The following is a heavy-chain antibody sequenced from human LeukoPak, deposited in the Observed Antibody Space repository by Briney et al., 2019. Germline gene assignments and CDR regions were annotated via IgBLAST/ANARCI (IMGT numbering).Heavy chain of an antibody. D-gene: IGHD3-22*01. CDR2: IRYDGSNK. CDR1: GFTFSSYG. V-gene: IGHV3-30*02. J-gene: IGHJ4*02. Sequence: GGSLRLSCAASGFTFSSYGMDWVRQAPGKGLEWVAFIRYDGSNKYYADSVKGRFTISRDNSKNTLYLQMNSLRAEDTAVYYCAKGTYYYDSSGWRYFDYWGQGTLVTVSS. CDR3: AKGTYYYDSSGWRYFDY.